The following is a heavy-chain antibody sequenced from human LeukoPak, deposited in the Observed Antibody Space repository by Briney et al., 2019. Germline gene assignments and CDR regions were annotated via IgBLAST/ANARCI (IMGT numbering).Heavy chain of an antibody. CDR2: ISAQHGQT. Sequence: GASVKVSCKTSGYSDNFYGITWVRQVAGQGLEWMGWISAQHGQTEYAPNSQDRVTMTTDTYTKTAYMELRSLRSDDTAVYYCAGSLGYCTSNVCYLKYWGQGTLVTVSS. CDR1: GYSDNFYG. V-gene: IGHV1-18*01. J-gene: IGHJ4*02. D-gene: IGHD2-8*01. CDR3: AGSLGYCTSNVCYLKY.